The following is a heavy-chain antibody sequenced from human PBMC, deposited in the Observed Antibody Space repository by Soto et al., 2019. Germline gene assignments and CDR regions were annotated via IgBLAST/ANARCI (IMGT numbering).Heavy chain of an antibody. CDR2: ISGSGAGT. Sequence: EVQLLESGEGLVQPGGSLRLSCAASGFTFRSYAMSWVRQAPGKGLEWVSAISGSGAGTYYADSVKGRFTISRDNSNNTLYLQMNSLRAEDTAVYYCAKDKYCSGGSCYSETFDFRGQGTLVTVSS. CDR3: AKDKYCSGGSCYSETFDF. CDR1: GFTFRSYA. D-gene: IGHD2-15*01. J-gene: IGHJ4*02. V-gene: IGHV3-23*01.